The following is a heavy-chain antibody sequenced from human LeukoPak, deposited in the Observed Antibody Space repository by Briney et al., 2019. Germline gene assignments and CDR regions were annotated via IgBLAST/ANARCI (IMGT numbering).Heavy chain of an antibody. CDR2: IIPIFGKA. J-gene: IGHJ4*02. CDR3: ARDAGDGDYVWGYYFDY. V-gene: IGHV1-69*13. D-gene: IGHD4-17*01. Sequence: SVTVSFTSSAATFTIYAISWVRHAPAQGLEWMGGIIPIFGKANYEQKFQGRVTITADESTSTAYMELSSLRAEDTAVYYCARDAGDGDYVWGYYFDYWGQGTLVTVSS. CDR1: AATFTIYA.